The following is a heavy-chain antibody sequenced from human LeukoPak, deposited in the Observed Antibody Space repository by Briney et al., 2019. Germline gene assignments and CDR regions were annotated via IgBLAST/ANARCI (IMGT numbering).Heavy chain of an antibody. CDR2: INPSGGST. Sequence: ASVKVSCTASGYTFTSYYMHWVRQAPGQGLEWMGIINPSGGSTSYAQKFQGRVTMTRDTSTSTVYMELSSLRSEDTAVYYCARKGYEAAAGDYWGQGTLVTVSS. V-gene: IGHV1-46*01. CDR3: ARKGYEAAAGDY. D-gene: IGHD6-13*01. CDR1: GYTFTSYY. J-gene: IGHJ4*02.